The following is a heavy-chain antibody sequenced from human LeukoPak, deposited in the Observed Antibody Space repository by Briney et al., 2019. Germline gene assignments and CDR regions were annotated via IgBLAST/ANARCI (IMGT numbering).Heavy chain of an antibody. CDR1: GYTFTNYH. D-gene: IGHD4-17*01. CDR2: INPNTGDR. J-gene: IGHJ4*02. CDR3: ARSTSLTASGYDY. Sequence: APVKVSCKASGYTFTNYHINWVRQAPGQGLEWMGWINPNTGDRGYAQKFQGRVSITSDTSIRTAYMELGSVRSEDTAVYFCARSTSLTASGYDYWGQGTLVTVSS. V-gene: IGHV1-8*03.